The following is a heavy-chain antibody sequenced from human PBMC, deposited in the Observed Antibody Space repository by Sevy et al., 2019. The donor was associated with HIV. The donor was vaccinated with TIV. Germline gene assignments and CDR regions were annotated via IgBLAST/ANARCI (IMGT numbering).Heavy chain of an antibody. D-gene: IGHD2-15*01. CDR3: ARGGTSLFAP. J-gene: IGHJ5*02. CDR1: GGSGGSISDYY. V-gene: IGHV4-59*01. Sequence: SETLSLTCSVSGGSGGSISDYYWSWIRQPPGKGLEWIGYINYSRSTKFNPPLKSRVTISVETSKNQFSLKLTSVTAADTAVYYCARGGTSLFAPWGQGTLVTVSS. CDR2: INYSRST.